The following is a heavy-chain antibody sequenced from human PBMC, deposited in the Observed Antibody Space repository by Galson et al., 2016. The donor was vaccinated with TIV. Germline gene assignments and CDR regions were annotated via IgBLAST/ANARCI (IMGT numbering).Heavy chain of an antibody. CDR1: TFNIKDNY. J-gene: IGHJ6*02. Sequence: SLRLSCAASTFNIKDNYMTWVRQAPGKGLEWVSIISSGGTTSYADSVKGRFTIGRDESKNTLYLEINNLRLEDTAVYFCARDRRHCGNECFLYYYYGMDVWGRGTTVTVSS. CDR2: ISSGGTT. CDR3: ARDRRHCGNECFLYYYYGMDV. V-gene: IGHV3-66*02. D-gene: IGHD2-21*01.